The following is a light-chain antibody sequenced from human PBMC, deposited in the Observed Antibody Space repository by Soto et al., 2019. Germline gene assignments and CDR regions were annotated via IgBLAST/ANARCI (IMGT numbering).Light chain of an antibody. CDR1: SSDVGVFNY. J-gene: IGLJ3*02. V-gene: IGLV2-11*01. CDR3: CSYAGSYTWV. Sequence: QSVLTQPRSVSGSPGQSVTFSCTGTSSDVGVFNYVSWYQHHPGKAPKLMLYDVNKRPSGVPDRFSGSKSGNTASLTISGLLTEDEADYYCCSYAGSYTWVFGGGTKLTVL. CDR2: DVN.